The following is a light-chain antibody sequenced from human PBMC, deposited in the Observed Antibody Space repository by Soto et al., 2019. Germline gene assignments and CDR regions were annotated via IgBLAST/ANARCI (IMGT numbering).Light chain of an antibody. CDR2: WAS. CDR3: QQYYNAPIT. CDR1: QSILYTPTNNNY. J-gene: IGKJ5*01. Sequence: DIVMTQSPDSLAVSLGERATINCKSSQSILYTPTNNNYLAWYQQKPGQPPKLLIYWASTRESGVPDRFSGSGFGTDFTLTISSLQAEDVAVYYCQQYYNAPITFGQGTRLEMK. V-gene: IGKV4-1*01.